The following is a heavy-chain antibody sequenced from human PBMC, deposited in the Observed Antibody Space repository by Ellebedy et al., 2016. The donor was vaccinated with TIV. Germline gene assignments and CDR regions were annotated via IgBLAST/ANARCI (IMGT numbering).Heavy chain of an antibody. V-gene: IGHV3-21*01. J-gene: IGHJ5*02. Sequence: GESLKISCAASGFTFSSYSMNWVRQAPGKGLEWVSSISSSSSYIYYADSVKGRFTISRDNAKNSLYLQMNSLRAEDTAVYYCAKGYCSGGSCYSGWFDPWGQGTLVTVSS. D-gene: IGHD2-15*01. CDR3: AKGYCSGGSCYSGWFDP. CDR2: ISSSSSYI. CDR1: GFTFSSYS.